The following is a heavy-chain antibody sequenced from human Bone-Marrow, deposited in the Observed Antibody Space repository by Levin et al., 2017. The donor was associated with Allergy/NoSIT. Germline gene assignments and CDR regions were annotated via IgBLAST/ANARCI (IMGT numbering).Heavy chain of an antibody. CDR1: GFSFSSLI. V-gene: IGHV3-23*01. CDR3: AAAGGGEFDA. Sequence: PGGSLRLSCAASGFSFSSLIMTWVRQAPGKGLEWVSSISGGGDGTYYANSVEGRFSISRDNSKNTLYLQMNSLRAEDTAVYYCAAAGGGEFDAWGQGTLLTVSS. CDR2: ISGGGDGT. D-gene: IGHD2-8*02. J-gene: IGHJ4*02.